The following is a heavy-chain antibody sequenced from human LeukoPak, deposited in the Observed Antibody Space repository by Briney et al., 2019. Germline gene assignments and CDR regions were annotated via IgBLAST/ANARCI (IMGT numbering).Heavy chain of an antibody. V-gene: IGHV3-23*01. CDR1: GFTSSDYW. J-gene: IGHJ4*02. CDR2: ISGSGGST. Sequence: GGSLRLSCGASGFTSSDYWMHWVRQAPGKGLEWVSAISGSGGSTYYADSVKGRFTISRDNSKNTLYLQMNSLRAEDTAVYYCAKDPTGKYYYDSSGYYDYWGQGTLVTVSS. CDR3: AKDPTGKYYYDSSGYYDY. D-gene: IGHD3-22*01.